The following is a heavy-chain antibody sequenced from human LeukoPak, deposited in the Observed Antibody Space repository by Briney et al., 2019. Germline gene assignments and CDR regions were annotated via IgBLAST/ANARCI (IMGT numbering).Heavy chain of an antibody. CDR2: ISWNSGSI. J-gene: IGHJ4*02. Sequence: GRSLRLSCAASGFTFDDYAMHWVRQAPGKGLEWVSGISWNSGSIGCADSVKGRFTTSRDNAKNSLYLQMNSLRAEDTALYYCAKGEYYDFWSGMESYFDYWGQGTLVTVSS. D-gene: IGHD3-3*01. V-gene: IGHV3-9*01. CDR1: GFTFDDYA. CDR3: AKGEYYDFWSGMESYFDY.